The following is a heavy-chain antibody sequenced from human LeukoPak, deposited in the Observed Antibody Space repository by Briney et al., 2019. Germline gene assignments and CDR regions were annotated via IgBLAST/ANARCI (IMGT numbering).Heavy chain of an antibody. J-gene: IGHJ4*02. CDR3: AREAPISDSGNYYKSLGY. V-gene: IGHV4-59*12. Sequence: PSETLSLTCNVSGGSISSDYWSWIRQPPGRGLEWIGYIYYSGTTKYNPSLKSRVTISVDTSKNQISLKLRSVTAADTAVYYCAREAPISDSGNYYKSLGYWGQGTLVTVSS. D-gene: IGHD3-10*01. CDR1: GGSISSDY. CDR2: IYYSGTT.